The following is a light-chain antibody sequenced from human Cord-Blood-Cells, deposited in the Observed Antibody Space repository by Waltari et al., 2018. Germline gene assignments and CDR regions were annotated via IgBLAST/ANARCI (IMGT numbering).Light chain of an antibody. Sequence: DIQMTQSPSTLSASVGDRVTITCRASQSISSWLDWYQQKPGKAPKRLIYKASSLESGVPSRFSGSGSGTEFTLTISSLQPDDFATYYCQQYNSYSPYSFGHGTKLEIK. J-gene: IGKJ2*03. V-gene: IGKV1-5*03. CDR1: QSISSW. CDR3: QQYNSYSPYS. CDR2: KAS.